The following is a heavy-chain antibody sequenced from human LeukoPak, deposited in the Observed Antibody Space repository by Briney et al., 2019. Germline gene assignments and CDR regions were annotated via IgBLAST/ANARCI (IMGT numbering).Heavy chain of an antibody. CDR3: ARDLGGPDY. CDR1: AFXFSEYW. CDR2: ITNDGSRT. Sequence: GGSLRLSCTASAFXFSEYWMHWVRQPPGKGLVWVSRITNDGSRTEYADSVKGRFTISRDNAKNTLYLQMDSLRPEDTAVYYCARDLGGPDYWGQGTLVTVSS. D-gene: IGHD3-16*01. V-gene: IGHV3-74*03. J-gene: IGHJ4*02.